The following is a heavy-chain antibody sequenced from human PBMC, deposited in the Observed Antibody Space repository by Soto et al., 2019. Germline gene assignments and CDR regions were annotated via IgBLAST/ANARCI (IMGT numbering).Heavy chain of an antibody. Sequence: EVQLVESGGGLVKPGGSLRLSCAASGFTFSSYSMNWVRQAPGKGLEWVSSISSSSSYIYYADSVKGRFTISRDNAKNSLYLQMNSRRAEDTAVYYCHIVVVPAARNWFDPWGQGTLVTVSS. J-gene: IGHJ5*02. D-gene: IGHD2-2*01. CDR2: ISSSSSYI. CDR1: GFTFSSYS. V-gene: IGHV3-21*01. CDR3: HIVVVPAARNWFDP.